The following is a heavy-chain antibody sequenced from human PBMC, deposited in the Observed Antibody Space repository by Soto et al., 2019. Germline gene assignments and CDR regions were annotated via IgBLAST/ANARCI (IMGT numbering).Heavy chain of an antibody. V-gene: IGHV4-59*01. CDR3: ARYGSGSSVWFDP. CDR1: GGSISNYY. CDR2: IYYSGST. J-gene: IGHJ5*02. D-gene: IGHD3-10*01. Sequence: SETLSLTCTVSGGSISNYYWSWIRQPPGKGLEWIGYIYYSGSTIYNPSLKSRVTISVDTSKNQFSLKLSSVTAADTAVYYCARYGSGSSVWFDPWGQGTLVTVS.